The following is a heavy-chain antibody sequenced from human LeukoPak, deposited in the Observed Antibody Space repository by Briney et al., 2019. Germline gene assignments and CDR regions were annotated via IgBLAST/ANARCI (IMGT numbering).Heavy chain of an antibody. CDR2: INHSGST. D-gene: IGHD3-3*01. CDR1: GRSFSGYY. J-gene: IGHJ4*02. CDR3: ARGSSPWYYDFWSGYLDY. Sequence: QTSETLSLTCAVYGRSFSGYYWSWTRQPPGKGLEWIGEINHSGSTNYNPSLKSRVTISVNTSKNQFSLKLSSVTAADTAVYYCARGSSPWYYDFWSGYLDYWGQGTLVTVSS. V-gene: IGHV4-34*01.